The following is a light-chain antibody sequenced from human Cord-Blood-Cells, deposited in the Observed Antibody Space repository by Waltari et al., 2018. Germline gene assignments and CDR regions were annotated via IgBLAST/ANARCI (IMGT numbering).Light chain of an antibody. J-gene: IGKJ4*01. V-gene: IGKV4-1*01. CDR1: PRFLYSSNNKNY. CDR2: WAS. Sequence: DIVMTQSPDSLAVSLGERATINCNSSPRFLYSSNNKNYLAWYQQKPGQPPKLLIYWASTRESGVPDRFSGSGSGTDFTLTISSLQAEDVAVYYCQQYYSTPPVTFGGGTKVEIK. CDR3: QQYYSTPPVT.